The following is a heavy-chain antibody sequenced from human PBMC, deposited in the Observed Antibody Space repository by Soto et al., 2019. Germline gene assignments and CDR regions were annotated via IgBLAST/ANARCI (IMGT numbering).Heavy chain of an antibody. CDR1: GYTFTSYA. V-gene: IGHV1-3*01. Sequence: QVQLVQSGAEVKKPGASVKVSCKASGYTFTSYAMHWVRQTPGQRLEWMGWINAGNGNTKYSQKFQGRVTITRDTSASTGYMELTRLRAEETAVYYCATDPSYYGSDVWGHGTTITVST. J-gene: IGHJ6*01. CDR3: ATDPSYYGSDV. CDR2: INAGNGNT.